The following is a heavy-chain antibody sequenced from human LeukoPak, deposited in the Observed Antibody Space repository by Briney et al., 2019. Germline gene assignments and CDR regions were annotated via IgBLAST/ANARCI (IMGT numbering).Heavy chain of an antibody. D-gene: IGHD6-19*01. CDR3: ARGGIAVAGAEYFQH. J-gene: IGHJ1*01. CDR2: IYYSGST. CDR1: GGSISSSSYF. Sequence: SETLSLTCTVSGGSISSSSYFWGWIRQPPGKGLEWIGSIYYSGSTYYNPSLKSRVTISVDTSKNQFSLKLSSVTAADTAVYYCARGGIAVAGAEYFQHWGQGTLVTVSS. V-gene: IGHV4-39*07.